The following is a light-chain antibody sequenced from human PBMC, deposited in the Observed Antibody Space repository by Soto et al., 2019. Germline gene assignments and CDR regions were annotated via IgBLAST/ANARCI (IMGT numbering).Light chain of an antibody. Sequence: DIQMTQSPSSLSASVGDIVTITFQASQDISNYLNWYQQKPGKAPKLLIYDASNLETGVPSRFSGSGSGTDFTFTISSLQPEDIATYYCQKYDNLPFNFGQGTRLEIK. CDR2: DAS. J-gene: IGKJ5*01. CDR1: QDISNY. CDR3: QKYDNLPFN. V-gene: IGKV1-33*01.